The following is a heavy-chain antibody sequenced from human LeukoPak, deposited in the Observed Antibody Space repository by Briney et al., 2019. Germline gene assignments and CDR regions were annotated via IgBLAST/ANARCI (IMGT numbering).Heavy chain of an antibody. CDR2: IYHSGST. Sequence: SETLSLTCTVSGGSISSGGYYWSWIRQPPGKGLEWIGYIYHSGSTYYNPSLKSRVTISVDRSKNQFSLKLSSVTAADTAVYYCARGEVGTTTYYFDYWGQGTLVTVSS. CDR3: ARGEVGTTTYYFDY. CDR1: GGSISSGGYY. J-gene: IGHJ4*02. V-gene: IGHV4-30-2*01. D-gene: IGHD1-26*01.